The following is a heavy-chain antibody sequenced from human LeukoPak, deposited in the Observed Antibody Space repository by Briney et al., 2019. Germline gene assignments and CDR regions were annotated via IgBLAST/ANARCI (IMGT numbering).Heavy chain of an antibody. CDR1: GFTFSSSA. J-gene: IGHJ5*01. CDR2: ISYDGSNK. D-gene: IGHD3-3*01. V-gene: IGHV3-30*04. Sequence: GGSLRLSCAASGFTFSSSAMSWVRQAPGRGLEWVAVISYDGSNKYFADSVKGRFTISRDNSKNTLYLQMNSLRPEDTAVYYCARDRSGWYDSWGQGTLVTVS. CDR3: ARDRSGWYDS.